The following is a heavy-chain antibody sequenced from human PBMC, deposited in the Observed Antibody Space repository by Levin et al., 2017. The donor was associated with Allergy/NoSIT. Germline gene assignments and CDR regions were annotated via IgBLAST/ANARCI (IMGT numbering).Heavy chain of an antibody. CDR3: TRLGYCSGGSCPP. Sequence: SQTLSLTCAVYGGSFSGYYWSWIRQPPGKGLEWIGEINHSGSTNYNPSLKSRVTISVDTSKNQFSLKLSSVTAADTAVYYCTRLGYCSGGSCPPWGQGTLVTVSA. D-gene: IGHD2-15*01. V-gene: IGHV4-34*01. J-gene: IGHJ5*02. CDR1: GGSFSGYY. CDR2: INHSGST.